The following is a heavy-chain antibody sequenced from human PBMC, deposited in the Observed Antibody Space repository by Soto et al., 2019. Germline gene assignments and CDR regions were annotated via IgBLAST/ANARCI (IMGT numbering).Heavy chain of an antibody. V-gene: IGHV3-23*01. J-gene: IGHJ4*02. Sequence: GVSLRLSWGASGVTIRSYARSWVRQAQGKGLEWVSAISGSGGSTYYADSVKGRFTISSDTSKNTMYLQMNSLRAEDTAVYYCAKDSNTAMFTFYFDYWGQGTLVTVSS. CDR3: AKDSNTAMFTFYFDY. CDR2: ISGSGGST. CDR1: GVTIRSYA. D-gene: IGHD5-18*01.